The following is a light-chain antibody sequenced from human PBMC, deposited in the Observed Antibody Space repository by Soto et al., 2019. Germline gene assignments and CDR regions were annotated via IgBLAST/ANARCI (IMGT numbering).Light chain of an antibody. CDR3: SSYGGNSNYV. CDR1: SSDVGLYDY. J-gene: IGLJ1*01. CDR2: EVT. V-gene: IGLV2-8*01. Sequence: QSVLTQPPSASGSPGQSVTISFTVTSSDVGLYDYVSWYQQHPGKVPKLLIYEVTQRPSGVPDRFSGSKSGNTASLTVSGLQAEDEADYYCSSYGGNSNYVFGTGTKVTVL.